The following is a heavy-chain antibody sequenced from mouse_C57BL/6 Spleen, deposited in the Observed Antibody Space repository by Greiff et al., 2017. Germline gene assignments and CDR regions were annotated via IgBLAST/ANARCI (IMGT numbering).Heavy chain of an antibody. J-gene: IGHJ2*01. D-gene: IGHD1-1*01. Sequence: EVQRVESGGDLVKPGGSLKLSCAASGFTFSSSGLSWVRQTPDKRLEWVATIRSGGSYTYYPDSVQGRFTISRDNAETTLYLQMSSLKSEDTAMYYCARKYGSSYLYYFDYWGQGTTLTVSS. V-gene: IGHV5-6*01. CDR3: ARKYGSSYLYYFDY. CDR2: IRSGGSYT. CDR1: GFTFSSSG.